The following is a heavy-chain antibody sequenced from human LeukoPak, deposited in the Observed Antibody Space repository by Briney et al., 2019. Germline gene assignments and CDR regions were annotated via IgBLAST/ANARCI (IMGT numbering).Heavy chain of an antibody. V-gene: IGHV4-59*11. CDR3: ARGVLGVTGAWYFDL. Sequence: SETLSLTCTVSGASINSHYWSWIRQPPGKGLEWVAYIYYRGSTNYNSSLKSRVTVSVDTSKNQFSLKLTSMTAADTAVYYCARGVLGVTGAWYFDLWGRGTLVTVSS. D-gene: IGHD1-26*01. CDR2: IYYRGST. CDR1: GASINSHY. J-gene: IGHJ2*01.